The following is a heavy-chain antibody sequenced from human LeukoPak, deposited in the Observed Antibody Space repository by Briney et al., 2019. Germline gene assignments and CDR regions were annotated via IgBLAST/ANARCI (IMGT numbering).Heavy chain of an antibody. CDR1: GFTFSSYA. CDR2: ISYDGSNK. D-gene: IGHD5-18*01. J-gene: IGHJ3*02. V-gene: IGHV3-30*09. CDR3: ARDLSGYSYSVAFDI. Sequence: GWSLRLSCAASGFTFSSYAMHWVRQAPGKGLEWVAVISYDGSNKYYADSVKGRFAISRDNSKNTLYLQMNSLRAEDTAVYYCARDLSGYSYSVAFDIWGQGTMVTVSS.